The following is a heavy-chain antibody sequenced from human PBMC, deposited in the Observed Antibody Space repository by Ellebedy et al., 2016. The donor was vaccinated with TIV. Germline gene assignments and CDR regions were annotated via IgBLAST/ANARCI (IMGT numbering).Heavy chain of an antibody. Sequence: PGGSLRLSCAASGFTFSSYEMNWVRQAPGKGLEWVSHISSNGSTNYYADSVKGRFTISRDNAKNSMYLQMNSLRAEDTAVYYCARQPLIQLLLGILDYWGQGTLVTVSS. V-gene: IGHV3-48*03. J-gene: IGHJ4*02. CDR2: ISSNGSTN. D-gene: IGHD2-2*01. CDR1: GFTFSSYE. CDR3: ARQPLIQLLLGILDY.